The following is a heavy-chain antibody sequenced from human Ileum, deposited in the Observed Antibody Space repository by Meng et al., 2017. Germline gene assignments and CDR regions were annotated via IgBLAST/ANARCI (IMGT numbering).Heavy chain of an antibody. J-gene: IGHJ4*02. Sequence: SETLSLTCAVSGGSIRSTDWWSWFRQPPGKGLEWIAEISHGGDSKYNPSLNSRGTISVDMSKNQVSLKLTSVTAADTAVYFCARNFDSWGQGTLVTVSS. V-gene: IGHV4-4*02. CDR1: GGSIRSTDW. CDR3: ARNFDS. CDR2: ISHGGDS.